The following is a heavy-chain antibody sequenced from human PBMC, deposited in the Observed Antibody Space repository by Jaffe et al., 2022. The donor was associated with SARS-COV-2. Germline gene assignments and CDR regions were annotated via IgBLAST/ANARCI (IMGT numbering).Heavy chain of an antibody. CDR1: GLTFSSHA. Sequence: EVQLLESGGGLVQPGGSLRLSCAASGLTFSSHAMSWVRHAPGKGLEWVSTITGSGGSTYYADSVKGRFTISRDNSKNTLYLQMNSLRAEDTAVYYCSKGGDEPGLVHSAPLNWFDPWGQGTLVTVSS. CDR3: SKGGDEPGLVHSAPLNWFDP. D-gene: IGHD6-13*01. J-gene: IGHJ5*02. V-gene: IGHV3-23*01. CDR2: ITGSGGST.